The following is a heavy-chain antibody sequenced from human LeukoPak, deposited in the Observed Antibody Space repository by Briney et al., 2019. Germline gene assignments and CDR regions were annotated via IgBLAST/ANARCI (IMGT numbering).Heavy chain of an antibody. Sequence: GGSLRLSCVASGLNFDDSAMHWVRQAPGKGLEWVSLISADGGSTFSADSMKGRFSISRDNSKNSLYLQMNSLRSEDTAMYYCAKESGKFDYWGQGTLVAVSS. CDR3: AKESGKFDY. J-gene: IGHJ4*02. V-gene: IGHV3-43*02. CDR2: ISADGGST. CDR1: GLNFDDSA.